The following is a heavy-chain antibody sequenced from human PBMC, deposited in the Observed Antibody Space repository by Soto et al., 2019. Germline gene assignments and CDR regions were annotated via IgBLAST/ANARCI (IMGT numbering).Heavy chain of an antibody. CDR3: ARSRDGYSFYFYYGMDG. CDR1: GFTFTNYD. Sequence: GGSLRLSCAASGFTFTNYDMHWVRQAPGKGLEWMSLILHDGSAEYYADSVKRRFTISRDNSKNTLYLQMNSLREADTAVYYCARSRDGYSFYFYYGMDGWGQGTTVTVSS. CDR2: ILHDGSAE. D-gene: IGHD4-4*01. J-gene: IGHJ6*02. V-gene: IGHV3-30*03.